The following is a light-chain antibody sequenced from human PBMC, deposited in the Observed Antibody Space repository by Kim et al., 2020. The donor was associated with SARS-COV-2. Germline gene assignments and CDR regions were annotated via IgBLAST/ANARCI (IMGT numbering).Light chain of an antibody. CDR2: DVN. J-gene: IGLJ3*02. Sequence: SINLSCNGSSSDVRASDHVAWYQQYPGKAPQLMIYDVNKRPSGVSARFSGFKFGNTASLSISGLQAEDEADYYCSSYTTTSTWVFGGGTQLTVL. CDR1: SSDVRASDH. CDR3: SSYTTTSTWV. V-gene: IGLV2-14*03.